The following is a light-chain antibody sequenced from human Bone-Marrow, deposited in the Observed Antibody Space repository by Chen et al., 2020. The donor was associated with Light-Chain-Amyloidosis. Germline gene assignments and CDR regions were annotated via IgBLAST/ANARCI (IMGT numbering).Light chain of an antibody. J-gene: IGLJ3*02. CDR2: DDS. V-gene: IGLV3-21*02. Sequence: SYVLTQPSSVSVAPGQTATIACGGNNIGSTSVHWYQQTPGQAPLLVVYDDSDRPSGIPERLSGSNSGSTATLTISRVEAGDEADYYCQVWDRSSDRPMFGGGTKLTVL. CDR1: NIGSTS. CDR3: QVWDRSSDRPM.